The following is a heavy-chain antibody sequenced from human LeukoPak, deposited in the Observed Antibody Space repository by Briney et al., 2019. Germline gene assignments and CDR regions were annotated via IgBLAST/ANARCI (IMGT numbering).Heavy chain of an antibody. CDR3: AKDSGGHPTTVTLDY. Sequence: GGSLRLSCAASGFTFSSYGMHWVRQAPGKGLEWVAVISYDGSNKYYADSVKGRFTTSRDNSKNTLYLQMNSLRAEDTAVYYCAKDSGGHPTTVTLDYWGQGTLVTVSS. D-gene: IGHD4-17*01. CDR2: ISYDGSNK. V-gene: IGHV3-30*18. CDR1: GFTFSSYG. J-gene: IGHJ4*02.